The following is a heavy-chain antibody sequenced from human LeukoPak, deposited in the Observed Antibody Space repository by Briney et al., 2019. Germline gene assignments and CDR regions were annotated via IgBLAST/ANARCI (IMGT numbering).Heavy chain of an antibody. CDR3: ARNTVYCMDV. J-gene: IGHJ6*02. CDR1: GGSISSGGNS. V-gene: IGHV4-30-2*01. CDR2: IYHRGGT. Sequence: SETLSLTCAVSGGSISSGGNSWSWIRQPPGKGLEWIGYIYHRGGTYYNPSLKSRVTMSVDTSKNQFSLKLSSVTAADTAVYYCARNTVYCMDVWGQGTTVTVSS.